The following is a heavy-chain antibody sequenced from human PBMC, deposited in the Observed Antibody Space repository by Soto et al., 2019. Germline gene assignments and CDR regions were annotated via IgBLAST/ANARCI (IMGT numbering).Heavy chain of an antibody. CDR2: ISGSGCST. CDR3: AKGGSGSYFWWYFQH. Sequence: EVQLLESGGGLVQPGGSLRLSCAASGFTFSSYAMSWVRQAPGKGLEWVSAISGSGCSTYYADSVKGRFTISRDNSKNTLYLQMNSLRAEDTAVYYCAKGGSGSYFWWYFQHWGQGTLVTVSS. J-gene: IGHJ1*01. D-gene: IGHD1-26*01. V-gene: IGHV3-23*01. CDR1: GFTFSSYA.